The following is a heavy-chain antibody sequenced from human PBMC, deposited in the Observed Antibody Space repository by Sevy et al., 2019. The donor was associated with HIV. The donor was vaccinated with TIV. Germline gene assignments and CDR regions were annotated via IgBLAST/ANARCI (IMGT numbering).Heavy chain of an antibody. J-gene: IGHJ5*02. D-gene: IGHD4-17*01. CDR3: ARDATTVRGMGFDP. V-gene: IGHV4-59*01. CDR2: IYYNGST. CDR1: GGSISSYY. Sequence: SETLSLTCTVSGGSISSYYWSWIRQPPGKGLEWIGYIYYNGSTNYNPSLKSRVTISVDTFKNQFSLKLSSVTAADTAVYYCARDATTVRGMGFDPWGQGTLVSVS.